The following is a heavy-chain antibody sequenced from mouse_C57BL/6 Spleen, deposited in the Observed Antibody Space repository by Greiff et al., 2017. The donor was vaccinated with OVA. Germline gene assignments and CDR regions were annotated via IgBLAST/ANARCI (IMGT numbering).Heavy chain of an antibody. CDR1: GFTFSDYG. Sequence: EVMLVESGGGLVKPGGSLKLSCAASGFTFSDYGMHWVRQAPEKGLEWVAYISSGSSTIYYADTVKGRFTISRDNAKNTLFLQMTSLGSEDTAMYYCAAPAWFAYWGKGTLVTVSA. CDR2: ISSGSSTI. CDR3: AAPAWFAY. V-gene: IGHV5-17*01. J-gene: IGHJ3*01.